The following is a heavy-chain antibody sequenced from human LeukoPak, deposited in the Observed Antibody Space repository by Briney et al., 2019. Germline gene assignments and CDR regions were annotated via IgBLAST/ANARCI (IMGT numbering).Heavy chain of an antibody. D-gene: IGHD5-18*01. Sequence: PGGSLRLSCAASGFTFDDYAMHWVRQAPGKGLEWVSLIRGDGVSTYYADSVKGRFTISRDNNKNSLYLQMNSLRTKDTASYYCAKDIGGYSYAADYWGQGTLVTVSS. CDR3: AKDIGGYSYAADY. V-gene: IGHV3-43*02. CDR2: IRGDGVST. J-gene: IGHJ4*02. CDR1: GFTFDDYA.